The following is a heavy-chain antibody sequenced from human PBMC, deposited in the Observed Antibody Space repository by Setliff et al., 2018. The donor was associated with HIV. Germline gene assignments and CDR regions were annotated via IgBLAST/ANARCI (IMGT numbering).Heavy chain of an antibody. Sequence: PGGSLRLSCAASGFTFSGFAMTWVRQAPGKGLEWISTISGGGGSKYYADSVKGRFTVSRDNFKDMLYLQTDSLTAEDTAVYYCAREGARCTSVRCYTPDYWGQGTLVTAPQ. J-gene: IGHJ4*02. CDR2: ISGGGGSK. D-gene: IGHD2-2*02. V-gene: IGHV3-23*01. CDR1: GFTFSGFA. CDR3: AREGARCTSVRCYTPDY.